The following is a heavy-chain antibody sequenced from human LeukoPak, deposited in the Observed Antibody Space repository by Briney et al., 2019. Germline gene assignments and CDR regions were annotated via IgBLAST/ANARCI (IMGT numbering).Heavy chain of an antibody. D-gene: IGHD1-26*01. CDR3: ARVGGSYWG. Sequence: GGSLRLSCVASGFTFSSYWMSWVRQAPGKGLEWVANIKQDGSEKYYVDSVKGRFTISRDNAKNSLYLQMNSLRAEDTAVYYCARVGGSYWGWGQGTLVTVSS. V-gene: IGHV3-7*01. CDR1: GFTFSSYW. J-gene: IGHJ4*02. CDR2: IKQDGSEK.